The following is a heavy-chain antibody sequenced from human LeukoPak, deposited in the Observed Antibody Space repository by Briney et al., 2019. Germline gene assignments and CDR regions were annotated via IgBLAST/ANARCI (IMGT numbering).Heavy chain of an antibody. D-gene: IGHD6-13*01. V-gene: IGHV3-74*01. CDR2: INTDGSST. CDR3: ARVRGSSWYPELLDYYYMDV. J-gene: IGHJ6*03. CDR1: GFTFSSYW. Sequence: GGSLRLSCAASGFTFSSYWMHWVRQAPGKGLVWVSRINTDGSSTSYADSVKGRFTISRDNAKNTPYLQMNSLRAEDTAVYYCARVRGSSWYPELLDYYYMDVWGKGTTVTVSS.